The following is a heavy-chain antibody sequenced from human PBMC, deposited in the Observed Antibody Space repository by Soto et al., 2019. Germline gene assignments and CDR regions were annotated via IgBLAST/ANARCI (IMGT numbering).Heavy chain of an antibody. J-gene: IGHJ2*01. Sequence: QVQLQQSGPGLVKPSQTLSLMCDISGDSVSSVTATWRWIRQSPSRGLEWLGRTYYRSKWYYDYEVAVKIQIVITPDTAKNQLTLDLNSVTPEDTSVFLGAQHGSGFHWCFDVWGRGSLVSVSS. CDR1: GDSVSSVTAT. CDR2: TYYRSKWYY. V-gene: IGHV6-1*01. CDR3: AQHGSGFHWCFDV. D-gene: IGHD6-19*01.